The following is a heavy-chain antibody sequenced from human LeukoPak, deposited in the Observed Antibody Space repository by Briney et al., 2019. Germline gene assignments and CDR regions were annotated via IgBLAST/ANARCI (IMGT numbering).Heavy chain of an antibody. CDR3: ATHGPRYSYGYLGY. Sequence: GSLRLSCAASGFTFSSYSMNWIRQPPGKGLEWIGEINHSGSTNYNPSLKSRVTISVDTSKNQFSLKLSSVTAADTAVYYCATHGPRYSYGYLGYWGQGTLVTVSS. J-gene: IGHJ4*02. CDR1: GFTFSSYS. CDR2: INHSGST. V-gene: IGHV4-34*08. D-gene: IGHD5-18*01.